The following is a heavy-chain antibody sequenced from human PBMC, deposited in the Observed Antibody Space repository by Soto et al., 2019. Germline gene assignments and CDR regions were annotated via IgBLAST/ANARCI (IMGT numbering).Heavy chain of an antibody. CDR2: IYYSGST. J-gene: IGHJ6*02. D-gene: IGHD3-22*01. Sequence: SETLSLTCTVSGGSISSYYWSWIRQPPGKGLEWFGYIYYSGSTNYNPSLKSRVTISVDTSKNQFSLKLSSVTAADTAVYYCAKGYYYDSSDYQRPYYYYGMDVWGQGTTVTVSS. CDR3: AKGYYYDSSDYQRPYYYYGMDV. V-gene: IGHV4-59*01. CDR1: GGSISSYY.